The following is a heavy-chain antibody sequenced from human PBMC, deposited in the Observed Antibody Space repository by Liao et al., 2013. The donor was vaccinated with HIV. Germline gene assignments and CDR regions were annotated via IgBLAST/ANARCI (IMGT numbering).Heavy chain of an antibody. CDR3: ARGPYSGNFHRVFDY. D-gene: IGHD1-26*01. V-gene: IGHV4-61*02. J-gene: IGHJ4*02. CDR2: IYTSGST. Sequence: QVQLQESGPGLVKPSQTLSLTCTVSGGSISSGSYYWSWIRQPAGKGLEWIGRIYTSGSTNYNSSLKSRVTISVDTSKKQFSLKLSSVTAADTAVYYCARGPYSGNFHRVFDYWGQGTRGHRLL. CDR1: GGSISSGSYY.